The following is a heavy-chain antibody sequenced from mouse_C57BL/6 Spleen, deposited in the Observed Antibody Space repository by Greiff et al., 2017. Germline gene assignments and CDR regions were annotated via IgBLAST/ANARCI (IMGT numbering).Heavy chain of an antibody. J-gene: IGHJ2*01. D-gene: IGHD2-4*01. CDR3: TRDYYYFDY. Sequence: EVMLVESGGGLVQPGGSMKLSCVASGFTFSNYWMNWVRQSPEKGLEWVAQIRLKSDNYATHYAESVKGRFTISRDDSKSSVYLQMNNLRAEDTGIYYCTRDYYYFDYWGQGTTLTVSS. CDR1: GFTFSNYW. CDR2: IRLKSDNYAT. V-gene: IGHV6-3*01.